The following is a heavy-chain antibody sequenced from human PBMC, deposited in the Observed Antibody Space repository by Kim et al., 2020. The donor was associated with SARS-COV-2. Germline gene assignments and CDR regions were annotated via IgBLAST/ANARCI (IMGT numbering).Heavy chain of an antibody. J-gene: IGHJ6*02. CDR3: ARGRKGPSSSGNPYYYYYGMDV. Sequence: SETLSLTCAVYGGSFSGYYWSWIRQPPGKGLEWIGEINHSGSTNYNPSLKSRVTISVDTSKNQFSLKLSSVTAADTAVYYCARGRKGPSSSGNPYYYYYGMDVWGQGTTVPVFS. V-gene: IGHV4-34*01. CDR1: GGSFSGYY. D-gene: IGHD6-13*01. CDR2: INHSGST.